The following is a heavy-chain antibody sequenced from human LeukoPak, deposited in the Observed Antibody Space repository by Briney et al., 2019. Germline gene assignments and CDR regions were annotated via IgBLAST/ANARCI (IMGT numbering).Heavy chain of an antibody. CDR1: GFTFSSYA. Sequence: GGSLLLSFAASGFTFSSYAMHWVRPAPGKGREWVAVISYDGSNKYYTDSVKGRFTISRDNSRNTLYLQMNSLRAEDTAVYYCARDGSEILGIAAAGTWEDAFDIWGQGTMVTVSS. J-gene: IGHJ3*02. V-gene: IGHV3-30*04. CDR2: ISYDGSNK. D-gene: IGHD6-13*01. CDR3: ARDGSEILGIAAAGTWEDAFDI.